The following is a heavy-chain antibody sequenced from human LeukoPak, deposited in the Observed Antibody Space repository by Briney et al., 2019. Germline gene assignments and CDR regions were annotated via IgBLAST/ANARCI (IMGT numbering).Heavy chain of an antibody. D-gene: IGHD3-3*01. CDR1: GFTFSSYA. CDR3: AKPSLRFLEWLFRAYYDY. V-gene: IGHV3-23*01. Sequence: PGRSLRLSCAASGFTFSSYAMSWVRQAPGKGLEWVSAISGSGGSTYYADSVKGRFTISRDNSKNTLYLQMNSLRAEDTAVYYCAKPSLRFLEWLFRAYYDYWGQGTLVTVSS. J-gene: IGHJ4*02. CDR2: ISGSGGST.